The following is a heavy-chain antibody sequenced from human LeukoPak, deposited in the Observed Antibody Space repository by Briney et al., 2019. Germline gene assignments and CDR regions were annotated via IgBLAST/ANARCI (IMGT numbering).Heavy chain of an antibody. J-gene: IGHJ6*02. CDR3: AKGPVVVAATDYYGMDV. CDR1: GFTFSNYA. D-gene: IGHD2-15*01. Sequence: GGSLRLSCAASGFTFSNYAMSWVRQAPGKGLEWVSGISGSGGRTHYADFVRGRFTIARDNNKNPVYLQMNSLRAEDTAVYYCAKGPVVVAATDYYGMDVWGQGTTVTVSS. CDR2: ISGSGGRT. V-gene: IGHV3-23*01.